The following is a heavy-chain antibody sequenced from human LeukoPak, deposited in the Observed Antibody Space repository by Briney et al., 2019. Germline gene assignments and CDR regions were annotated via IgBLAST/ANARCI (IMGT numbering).Heavy chain of an antibody. CDR1: GGSFSGYY. V-gene: IGHV4-34*01. D-gene: IGHD3-16*01. J-gene: IGHJ3*02. Sequence: SETLSLTCAVYGGSFSGYYWSWIRQPPGKRLEWIGEINHSGSTNYNPSLKSRVTISVDTSKNQFSLKLSSVTAADTAVYYCARGRRTLYKMAPGDAFDIWGQGTMVTVSS. CDR2: INHSGST. CDR3: ARGRRTLYKMAPGDAFDI.